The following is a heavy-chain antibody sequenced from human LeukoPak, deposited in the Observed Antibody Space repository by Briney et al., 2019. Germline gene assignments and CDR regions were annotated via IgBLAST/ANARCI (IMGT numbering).Heavy chain of an antibody. V-gene: IGHV4-59*01. CDR3: ARGRIAAAGSQYFDY. J-gene: IGHJ4*02. D-gene: IGHD6-13*01. Sequence: SETLSLTCTVSGGSISSYYWSWIRQPPGKGLEWIGYIYYSGSTNYNPSLKSRVTISVDTSKNQFSLKLSSVTAADTAVYYCARGRIAAAGSQYFDYWGQGTLITVSS. CDR1: GGSISSYY. CDR2: IYYSGST.